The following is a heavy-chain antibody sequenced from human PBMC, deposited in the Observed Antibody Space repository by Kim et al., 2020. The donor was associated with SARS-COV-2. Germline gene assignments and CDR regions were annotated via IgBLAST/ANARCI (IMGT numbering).Heavy chain of an antibody. CDR2: IYHRAST. Sequence: SETLSLTCSVSGGYINTSHYYWARIRQPPGKGLDGIVTIYHRASTDYNPTLKIRVTIAIDTSRNQFSLKLASVTAADPAEYDCARRTEAVGHFDVWGEG. CDR3: ARRTEAVGHFDV. CDR1: GGYINTSHYY. D-gene: IGHD1-26*01. J-gene: IGHJ4*02. V-gene: IGHV4-39*01.